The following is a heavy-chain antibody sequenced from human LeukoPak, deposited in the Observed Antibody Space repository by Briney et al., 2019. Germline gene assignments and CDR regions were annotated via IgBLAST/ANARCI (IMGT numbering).Heavy chain of an antibody. V-gene: IGHV4-34*01. CDR3: ARGSLWFGELRY. CDR1: GGSISSYY. CDR2: IRHSGST. Sequence: SETLSLTCTVSGGSISSYYWSWIRQPPGKGLEWIGEIRHSGSTNYNPSLKSRVTISVDTSKNQFSLKLSSVTAADTAVYYCARGSLWFGELRYWGQGPLVTVSS. D-gene: IGHD3-10*01. J-gene: IGHJ4*02.